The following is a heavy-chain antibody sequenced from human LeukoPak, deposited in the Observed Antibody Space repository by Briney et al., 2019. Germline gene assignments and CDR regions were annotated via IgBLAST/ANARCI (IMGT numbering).Heavy chain of an antibody. Sequence: EASVKVSCKASGYTFTSYDINWVRQATGQGLEWMGWMNPNSGNTGYAQKFQGRVTMTRNTSISTAYMELSSLRSEDTAVYYCARGVEAYCSGDCPYYYYYYMDVWGKGTTVTISS. CDR2: MNPNSGNT. CDR3: ARGVEAYCSGDCPYYYYYYMDV. CDR1: GYTFTSYD. V-gene: IGHV1-8*01. J-gene: IGHJ6*03. D-gene: IGHD2-21*02.